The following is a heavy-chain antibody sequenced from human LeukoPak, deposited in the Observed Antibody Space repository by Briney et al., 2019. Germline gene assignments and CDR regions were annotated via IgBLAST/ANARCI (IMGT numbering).Heavy chain of an antibody. Sequence: PGGSLRLSCAASGFTFSSYWMSWVGQAPGNGLEWVSFISTSSSYILNADSVKGGFTISRDNAENSLYLQMNSLRAEDTAVYYCAKEREQWLVFFDYWGQGTLVTVSS. CDR3: AKEREQWLVFFDY. CDR1: GFTFSSYW. V-gene: IGHV3-21*04. CDR2: ISTSSSYI. D-gene: IGHD6-19*01. J-gene: IGHJ4*02.